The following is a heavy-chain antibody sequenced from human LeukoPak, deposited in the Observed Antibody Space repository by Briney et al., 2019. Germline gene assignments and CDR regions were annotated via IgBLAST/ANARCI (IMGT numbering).Heavy chain of an antibody. CDR1: GGSISSYY. CDR3: ARRRGDYRLGLAFDI. CDR2: IYYSGST. J-gene: IGHJ3*02. Sequence: SETLSLTCTVSGGSISSYYWSWIRQPPGKGLEWIGYIYYSGSTNYNPSLKSRVTISVDTSKNQFSLKLSSVTAADTAVYYCARRRGDYRLGLAFDIWGQGTMVTVSS. D-gene: IGHD2-21*02. V-gene: IGHV4-59*08.